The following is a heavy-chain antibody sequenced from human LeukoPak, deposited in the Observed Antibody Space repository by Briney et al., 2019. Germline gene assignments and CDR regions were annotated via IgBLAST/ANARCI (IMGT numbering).Heavy chain of an antibody. J-gene: IGHJ4*02. Sequence: EASVKVSCKASGGTFSSYAISWVRQAPGQGLEWMGGIIPIFGTANYAQKFQGRVTITADESTSTAYMELSSLRSEDTAVYYCARHVDLAANFDYWGQGTLVTVSS. D-gene: IGHD5-12*01. CDR2: IIPIFGTA. CDR1: GGTFSSYA. V-gene: IGHV1-69*13. CDR3: ARHVDLAANFDY.